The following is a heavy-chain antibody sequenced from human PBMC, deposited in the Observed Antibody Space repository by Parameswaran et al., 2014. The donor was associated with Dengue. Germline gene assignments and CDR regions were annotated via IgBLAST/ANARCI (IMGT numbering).Heavy chain of an antibody. CDR2: ISAYNGNT. CDR3: ARDLDEWELPDAFDI. Sequence: SWVRQAPGQGLEWMGWISAYNGNTNYAQKLQGRVTMTTDTSTSTAYMELRSLRSDDTAVYYCARDLDEWELPDAFDIWGQGTMVTVSS. V-gene: IGHV1-18*01. J-gene: IGHJ3*02. D-gene: IGHD1-26*01.